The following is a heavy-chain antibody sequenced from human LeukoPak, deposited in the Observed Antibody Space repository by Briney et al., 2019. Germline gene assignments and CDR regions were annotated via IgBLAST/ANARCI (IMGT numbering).Heavy chain of an antibody. Sequence: SETLSLTCTLSGGSISTYYFALVRQPPGQRLPLIGYVFYTGSANYSPSLKNRATISVDTSNNRFSLKLTSVSAADSALYFCARVDGSDYDNRGYFDSWGQGILVTVSS. J-gene: IGHJ4*02. CDR1: GGSISTYY. V-gene: IGHV4-59*01. CDR3: ARVDGSDYDNRGYFDS. D-gene: IGHD5-12*01. CDR2: VFYTGSA.